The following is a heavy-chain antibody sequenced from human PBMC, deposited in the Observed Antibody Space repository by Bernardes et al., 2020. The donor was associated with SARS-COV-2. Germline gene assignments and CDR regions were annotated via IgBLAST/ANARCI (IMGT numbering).Heavy chain of an antibody. J-gene: IGHJ6*04. CDR1: GYTFTCYY. D-gene: IGHD3-22*01. V-gene: IGHV1-2*02. CDR2: INPNSGGT. CDR3: AIPPTNYDRYGMDV. Sequence: SVKVSCKASGYTFTCYYMHWVRQAPGQGLEWMGWINPNSGGTNYAQKFQGRVTMTRDTYISTAYMELSRLRSDDTAVYYCAIPPTNYDRYGMDVWGKRTTVTVSS.